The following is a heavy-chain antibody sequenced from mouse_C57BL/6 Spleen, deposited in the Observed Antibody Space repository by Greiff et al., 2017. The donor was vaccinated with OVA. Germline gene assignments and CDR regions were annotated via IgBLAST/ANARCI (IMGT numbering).Heavy chain of an antibody. V-gene: IGHV1-55*01. D-gene: IGHD2-3*01. J-gene: IGHJ3*01. CDR2: IYPGSGST. CDR1: GYTFTSYW. Sequence: VQLQQPGAELVKPGASVKMSCKASGYTFTSYWITWVKQRPGQGLEWIGDIYPGSGSTNYNEKFKSKATLTVDTSSSTAYMQLSSLTSEDSAVYYCARRGDGYYGFAYWGQGTLVTVYA. CDR3: ARRGDGYYGFAY.